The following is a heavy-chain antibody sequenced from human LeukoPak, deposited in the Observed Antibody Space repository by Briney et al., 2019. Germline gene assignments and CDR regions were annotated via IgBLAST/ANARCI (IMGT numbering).Heavy chain of an antibody. D-gene: IGHD3-10*01. V-gene: IGHV4-39*07. CDR3: ASGDRSAGEFGN. CDR2: IYYSGST. J-gene: IGHJ4*02. Sequence: SETLSLTCTVSGGSISSSSYYWGWIRQPPGKGLEWIGSIYYSGSTYYNPSLKSRVTISVDTSKNQFSLKLSSVTAADTAVYYCASGDRSAGEFGNWGQGTLVTVSS. CDR1: GGSISSSSYY.